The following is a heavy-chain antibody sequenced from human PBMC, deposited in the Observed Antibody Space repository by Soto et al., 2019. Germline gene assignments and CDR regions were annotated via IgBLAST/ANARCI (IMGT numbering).Heavy chain of an antibody. CDR3: ARESYYYDTSGYRY. V-gene: IGHV3-21*01. CDR1: GFTFSSQS. CDR2: ISSSSTYI. D-gene: IGHD3-22*01. J-gene: IGHJ4*02. Sequence: EVQLVESGGGLVKPGGSLRLSCAASGFTFSSQSMNWVRQAPGKGLEWVSSISSSSTYIYYADSVKGRFTISRDNAKNSLYLQMNSLRAEDTAVYYCARESYYYDTSGYRYWGQGTLVTVSS.